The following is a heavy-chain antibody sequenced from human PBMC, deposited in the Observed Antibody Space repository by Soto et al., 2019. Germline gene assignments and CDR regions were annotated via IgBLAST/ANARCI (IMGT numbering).Heavy chain of an antibody. CDR2: IYYSGST. Sequence: QLQLQESGPGLVKPSETLSLTCTVSGGSISSSSSYWGRIRQPPGKGLEWIGSIYYSGSTYYNPSLERRVTISVATSKNQFARKLSSVTAADTAVYYCARLVYDSSGYRPGWGQGTLVTVSS. V-gene: IGHV4-39*01. CDR1: GGSISSSSSY. D-gene: IGHD3-22*01. J-gene: IGHJ4*02. CDR3: ARLVYDSSGYRPG.